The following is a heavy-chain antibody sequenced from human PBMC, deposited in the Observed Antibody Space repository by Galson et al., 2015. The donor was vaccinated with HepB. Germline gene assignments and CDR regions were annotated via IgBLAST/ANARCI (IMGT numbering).Heavy chain of an antibody. CDR2: IRSKAYGGTT. D-gene: IGHD1-26*01. V-gene: IGHV3-49*03. J-gene: IGHJ3*02. Sequence: SLRLSCAPSGFTLGDYAMVWFRQASGKGLEWVGLIRSKAYGGTTEYAAAVKGRFTISGDDSRNIAYLQMNSLKTEDTAVYYCARESGEGAFDIWGQGTMSPSLQ. CDR1: GFTLGDYA. CDR3: ARESGEGAFDI.